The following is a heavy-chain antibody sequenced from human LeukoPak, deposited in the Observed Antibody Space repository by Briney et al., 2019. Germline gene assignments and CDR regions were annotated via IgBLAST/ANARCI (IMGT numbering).Heavy chain of an antibody. J-gene: IGHJ4*02. Sequence: GGSLRLSCAASGFTFSSYGMSWVRQAPGKGLEWVSAISGSGGSTYYADSVKGRFTISRDNSKNTLYLQMNSLRAEDTAVYYCARPRGVLRDGYNFHYFDYWGQGTLVTVSS. V-gene: IGHV3-23*01. D-gene: IGHD5-24*01. CDR2: ISGSGGST. CDR3: ARPRGVLRDGYNFHYFDY. CDR1: GFTFSSYG.